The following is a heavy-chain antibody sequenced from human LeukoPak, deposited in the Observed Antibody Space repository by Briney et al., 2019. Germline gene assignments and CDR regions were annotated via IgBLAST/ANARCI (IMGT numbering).Heavy chain of an antibody. Sequence: ASVRVSCKSAGHKFTVNCIYWRRLAPGQGPEWMGWINPNSGDTKYAQKFQGRVTMTRDTSISTAYMELNWLRSDDTAVFYCARDCTMSGTAIYAFDFWGQGTMVIVSS. CDR2: INPNSGDT. V-gene: IGHV1-2*02. CDR3: ARDCTMSGTAIYAFDF. D-gene: IGHD3-10*02. J-gene: IGHJ3*01. CDR1: GHKFTVNC.